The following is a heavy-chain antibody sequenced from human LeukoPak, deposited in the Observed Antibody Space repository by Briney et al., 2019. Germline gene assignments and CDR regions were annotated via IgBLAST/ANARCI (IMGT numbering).Heavy chain of an antibody. D-gene: IGHD3-9*01. Sequence: SVRVSCKASGFTFTSSAVQWVRQARGQRLEWIGWIVVGSGNTNYAQKFQERVTITRDMSTSTAYMELSSLRSEDTAVYYCAADDGDILTAPGDYWGQGTLVTVSS. CDR3: AADDGDILTAPGDY. J-gene: IGHJ4*02. CDR2: IVVGSGNT. CDR1: GFTFTSSA. V-gene: IGHV1-58*01.